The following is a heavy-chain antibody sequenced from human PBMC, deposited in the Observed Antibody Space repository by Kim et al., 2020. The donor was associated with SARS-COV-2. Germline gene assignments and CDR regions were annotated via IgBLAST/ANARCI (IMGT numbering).Heavy chain of an antibody. CDR3: ARDKPYYYGSGAVNYYYYYGMDV. V-gene: IGHV4-59*01. CDR1: GGSISSYY. Sequence: SETLSLTCTVSGGSISSYYWSWIRQPPGKGLEWIGYIYYSGSTNYNPSLKSRVTISVDTSKNQFSLKLSSVTAADTAVYYCARDKPYYYGSGAVNYYYYYGMDVWGQGTTVTVSS. D-gene: IGHD3-10*01. CDR2: IYYSGST. J-gene: IGHJ6*02.